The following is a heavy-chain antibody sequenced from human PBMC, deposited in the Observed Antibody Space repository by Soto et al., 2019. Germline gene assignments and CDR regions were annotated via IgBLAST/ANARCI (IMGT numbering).Heavy chain of an antibody. Sequence: ESCPSLVNPPQNPPLTLTLSGFSLRTSGMCVSWVPPPPGKALEWLARIDWDDDKYYSTSLKTRLTISKDTSKNQVVLTMTNMDPVDTATYYCARTLSGSSVYFDYWGQGTPVTVSS. CDR2: IDWDDDK. V-gene: IGHV2-70*11. D-gene: IGHD3-10*01. CDR3: ARTLSGSSVYFDY. CDR1: GFSLRTSGMC. J-gene: IGHJ4*02.